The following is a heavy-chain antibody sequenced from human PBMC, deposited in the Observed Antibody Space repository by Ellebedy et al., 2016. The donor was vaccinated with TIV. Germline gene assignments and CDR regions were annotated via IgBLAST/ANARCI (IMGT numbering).Heavy chain of an antibody. CDR3: ARRKVTIPRADAYFDY. D-gene: IGHD3-3*01. J-gene: IGHJ4*02. CDR1: GGSINSSSYY. CDR2: IYYSGNT. Sequence: SETLSLXCTVSGGSINSSSYYWGWIRQPPGKGLEWIGSIYYSGNTYYNPSLKSRVTISIDTSKNQFSLRLSSVTAADTAIYRCARRKVTIPRADAYFDYWGQGILVTVSS. V-gene: IGHV4-39*01.